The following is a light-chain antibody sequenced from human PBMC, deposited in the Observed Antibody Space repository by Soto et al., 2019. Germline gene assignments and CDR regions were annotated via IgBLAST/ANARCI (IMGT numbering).Light chain of an antibody. CDR2: LEGSGSY. J-gene: IGLJ2*01. Sequence: QLVLTQSSSASASLGSSVKLTCTLSSGHSSYIIAWHQQQPGKAPRYLMKLEGSGSYNKGSGVPDRFSGSSSGADRYLTISNLQFEDEADYYCETWDSNTHKVFGGGNKLTVL. V-gene: IGLV4-60*02. CDR1: SGHSSYI. CDR3: ETWDSNTHKV.